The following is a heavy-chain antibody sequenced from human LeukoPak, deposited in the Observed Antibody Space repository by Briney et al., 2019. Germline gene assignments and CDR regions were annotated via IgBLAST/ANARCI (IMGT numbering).Heavy chain of an antibody. CDR3: ARVQNDYGDYYFDY. J-gene: IGHJ4*02. Sequence: GGSLRLSXAASGXXFSSYSMNWVRXAPGKGLEWVSSISSSSSYIYYADSVKGRFTISRDNAKNSLYLQMNSLRAEDTAVYYCARVQNDYGDYYFDYWGQGTLVTVSS. D-gene: IGHD4-17*01. V-gene: IGHV3-21*01. CDR2: ISSSSSYI. CDR1: GXXFSSYS.